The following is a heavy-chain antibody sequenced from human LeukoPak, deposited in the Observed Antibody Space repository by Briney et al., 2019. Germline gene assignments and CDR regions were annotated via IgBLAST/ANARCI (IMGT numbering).Heavy chain of an antibody. CDR1: GYTFTSYG. CDR3: ARDPGSLGIAARPRWFDP. J-gene: IGHJ5*02. Sequence: GASVKVSCKASGYTFTSYGISWVRQAPGQGLEWMGWISAYNGNTNYAQKLQGRVTMTTDTSTSTAYVELRSLRSDDTAVYYCARDPGSLGIAARPRWFDPWGQGTLVTVSS. D-gene: IGHD6-6*01. V-gene: IGHV1-18*01. CDR2: ISAYNGNT.